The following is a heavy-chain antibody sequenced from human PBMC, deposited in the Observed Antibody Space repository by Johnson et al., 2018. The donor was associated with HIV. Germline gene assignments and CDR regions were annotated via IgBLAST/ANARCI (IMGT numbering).Heavy chain of an antibody. J-gene: IGHJ3*02. Sequence: LVESGGGLVQPGRSLRLSCAASGFTFDDYAMHWVRQAPGKGLEWVSGISWNSGSIGYADSVKGRFTISRDNAKNSLYLQMNSLRAEDTALYYCAKDIGVTTPWDAFDIWGQGTMVTVSS. CDR2: ISWNSGSI. CDR1: GFTFDDYA. D-gene: IGHD4-17*01. V-gene: IGHV3-9*01. CDR3: AKDIGVTTPWDAFDI.